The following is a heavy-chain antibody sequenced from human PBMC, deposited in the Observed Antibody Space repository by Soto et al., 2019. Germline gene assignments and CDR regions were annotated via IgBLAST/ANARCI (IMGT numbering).Heavy chain of an antibody. CDR1: GFTFSSYG. CDR3: AKTWDIVATITRVKSDV. CDR2: ISYDGSNK. J-gene: IGHJ6*02. Sequence: HPGGSLRLSCAASGFTFSSYGMHWVRQALGKGLEWVAVISYDGSNKYYADSVKGRFTISRDNSKNTLYLQMNSLRAEDTAVYYCAKTWDIVATITRVKSDVWGQGTTVTVSS. D-gene: IGHD5-12*01. V-gene: IGHV3-30*18.